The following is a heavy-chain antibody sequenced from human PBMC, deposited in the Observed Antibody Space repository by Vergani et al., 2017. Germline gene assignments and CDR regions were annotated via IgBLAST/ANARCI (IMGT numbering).Heavy chain of an antibody. V-gene: IGHV3-23*01. J-gene: IGHJ6*03. CDR3: AQTSRAVYYYMDV. CDR1: GFTFSSYA. D-gene: IGHD6-6*01. CDR2: ISGSGGST. Sequence: EVQLLESGGGLVQPGGSLRLSCAASGFTFSSYAMSWVRQAPGKGLVWVSAISGSGGSTYYADSVKGRFTISRDNSKNTLYLQMNSLRAEDTAVYYCAQTSRAVYYYMDVWGKGTTVTVSS.